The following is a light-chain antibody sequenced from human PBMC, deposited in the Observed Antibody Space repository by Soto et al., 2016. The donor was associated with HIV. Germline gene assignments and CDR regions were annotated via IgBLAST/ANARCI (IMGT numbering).Light chain of an antibody. Sequence: DIQMAQSPSSLSLSIGDRVSITCRASQSTSTYLNWYQQKPGRAPKLLIYDASSLQSGVPSRFSGRGSGTDFTLTISSLQHEDLATYYCQQSSRTPRTFGQGTKVEI. V-gene: IGKV1-39*01. CDR1: QSTSTY. J-gene: IGKJ1*01. CDR2: DAS. CDR3: QQSSRTPRT.